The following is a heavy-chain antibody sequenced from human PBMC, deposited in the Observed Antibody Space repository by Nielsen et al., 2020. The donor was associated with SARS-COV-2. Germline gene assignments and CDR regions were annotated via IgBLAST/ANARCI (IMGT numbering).Heavy chain of an antibody. Sequence: GGSLRLSCAASGFTFDDYAMHWVRQAPGKGLEWVSGISWNSGSIGYADSVKGRFTVSRDSAQNSLYLQMSSLRDEDTAVYFCVRTAPTLYGGNPGGDFWGQGTLVTVSS. J-gene: IGHJ4*02. V-gene: IGHV3-9*01. CDR2: ISWNSGSI. D-gene: IGHD4-23*01. CDR1: GFTFDDYA. CDR3: VRTAPTLYGGNPGGDF.